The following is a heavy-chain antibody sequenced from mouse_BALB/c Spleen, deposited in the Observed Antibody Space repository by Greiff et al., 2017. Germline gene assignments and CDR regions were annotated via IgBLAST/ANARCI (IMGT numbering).Heavy chain of an antibody. V-gene: IGHV5-9-1*01. CDR3: ARITTAYFDY. J-gene: IGHJ2*01. D-gene: IGHD1-2*01. CDR1: GFTFSSYA. CDR2: ISSGGSYT. Sequence: EVMLVESGGGLVKPGGSLKLSCAASGFTFSSYAMSWVRQTPEKRLEWVATISSGGSYTYYPDSVKGRFTISRDNAKNTLYLQMSSLRSEDTAMYYCARITTAYFDYWGQGTTLTVSS.